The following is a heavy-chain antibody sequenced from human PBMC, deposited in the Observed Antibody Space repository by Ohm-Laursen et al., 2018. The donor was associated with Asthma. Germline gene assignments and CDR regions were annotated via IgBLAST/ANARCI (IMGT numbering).Heavy chain of an antibody. CDR2: IYYSGST. CDR3: ASHHQPWLDGTDAYYYYYGMDV. Sequence: SQTLSLTCTVSGGSISSSSYYWGWIRQPPGKGLEWIGSIYYSGSTYYNPSLKSRVTISVDTSKNQFSLKLSSVTAADTAVYYCASHHQPWLDGTDAYYYYYGMDVWGQGTTVTVSS. D-gene: IGHD6-19*01. CDR1: GGSISSSSYY. V-gene: IGHV4-39*01. J-gene: IGHJ6*02.